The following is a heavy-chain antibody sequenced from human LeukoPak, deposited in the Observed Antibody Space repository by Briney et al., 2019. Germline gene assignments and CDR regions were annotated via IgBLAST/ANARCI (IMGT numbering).Heavy chain of an antibody. CDR1: GFSFSLYG. Sequence: GRSLRLSCAASGFSFSLYGMHWVRQAPGKGLEWVAVISFDGNDKFYADSVKGRFTISRDDSKNTLYLQMNSLRPEDTAVYYCARPSDYGDDNNNCFDPWGQGALVTVSS. CDR3: ARPSDYGDDNNNCFDP. CDR2: ISFDGNDK. V-gene: IGHV3-30*03. J-gene: IGHJ5*02. D-gene: IGHD4-17*01.